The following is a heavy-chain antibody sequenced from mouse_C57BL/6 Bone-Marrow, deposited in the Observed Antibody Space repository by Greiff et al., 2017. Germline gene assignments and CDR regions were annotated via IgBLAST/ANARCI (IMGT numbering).Heavy chain of an antibody. J-gene: IGHJ1*03. CDR2: IDPSDSYT. V-gene: IGHV1-69*01. D-gene: IGHD1-1*01. CDR3: ARVGYGSSPYGYFDV. Sequence: QVQLQQPGAELVMPGASVKLSCKASGYTFTSYWMHWVKQRPGQGLEWIGEIDPSDSYTNYNQKFKGKSTLTVDKSSSTAYMQLSSLTSEDSAVYYCARVGYGSSPYGYFDVWGTGTTVTVSS. CDR1: GYTFTSYW.